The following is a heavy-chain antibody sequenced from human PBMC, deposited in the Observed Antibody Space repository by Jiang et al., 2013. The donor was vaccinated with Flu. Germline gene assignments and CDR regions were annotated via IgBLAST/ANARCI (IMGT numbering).Heavy chain of an antibody. CDR3: MGGPFDY. CDR2: INQDGSVK. J-gene: IGHJ4*02. Sequence: ANINQDGSVKYFVDSVKGRFTISRDNAKNSVYLQMTSLRAEDTAVYYCMGGPFDYWGQGTLVTVSS. V-gene: IGHV3-7*03.